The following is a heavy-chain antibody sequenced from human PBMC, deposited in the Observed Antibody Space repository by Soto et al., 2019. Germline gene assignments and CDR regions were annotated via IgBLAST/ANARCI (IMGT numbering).Heavy chain of an antibody. CDR2: VFYTARA. Sequence: SETLPLTCTVSVGSLGSYYWSFIRQPPGKGLDWIGYVFYTARANYNASLKSRVSIALDTSNYRFSLMLSSATAADTADYYCARDGDGRMTTNPYYYTGMDVWGPGTTVT. V-gene: IGHV4-59*01. D-gene: IGHD4-4*01. J-gene: IGHJ6*01. CDR3: ARDGDGRMTTNPYYYTGMDV. CDR1: VGSLGSYY.